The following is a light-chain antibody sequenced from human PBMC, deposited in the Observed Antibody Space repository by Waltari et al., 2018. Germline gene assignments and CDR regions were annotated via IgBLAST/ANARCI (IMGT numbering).Light chain of an antibody. CDR1: RSDVATYNL. V-gene: IGLV2-23*02. CDR2: EVN. Sequence: QSALTQPASVSGSPGQSIPVPCTGSRSDVATYNLVYWYQHHPGKAPKLLIYEVNQRPSGVSTRFSASKSDNTASLTVSGLQAEDEADYYCSSYAGPHSVVFGGGTKVTVL. J-gene: IGLJ2*01. CDR3: SSYAGPHSVV.